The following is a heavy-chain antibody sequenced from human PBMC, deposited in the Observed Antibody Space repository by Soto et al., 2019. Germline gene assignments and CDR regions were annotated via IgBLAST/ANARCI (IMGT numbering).Heavy chain of an antibody. V-gene: IGHV3-23*01. CDR2: ISTTGGST. Sequence: DVQLLESGGSLVQPGGSLRLSCAASGFTFNAYSLSWVRQAPGKGLEWVSAISTTGGSTYYTDSVKGRFAISRDNSQNTLYLQMNSLRADDTAVYYCARPDGATYNFRYWGQGTLVTVSS. D-gene: IGHD1-1*01. CDR3: ARPDGATYNFRY. J-gene: IGHJ4*02. CDR1: GFTFNAYS.